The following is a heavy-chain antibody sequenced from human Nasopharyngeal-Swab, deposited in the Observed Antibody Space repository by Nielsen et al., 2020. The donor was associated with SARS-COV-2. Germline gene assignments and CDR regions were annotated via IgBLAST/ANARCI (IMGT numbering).Heavy chain of an antibody. CDR2: INGDTGNT. CDR3: ARERPEHYFDL. V-gene: IGHV1-3*01. Sequence: ASVKVSCKASGYIFTSYPLHWVRQAPGQRLEWMGWINGDTGNTKYPEKFQGRVTITRDRSTKTAYMELRSLRSEDTAVYYCARERPEHYFDLWGPGTLVTVSS. D-gene: IGHD2-21*01. CDR1: GYIFTSYP. J-gene: IGHJ4*02.